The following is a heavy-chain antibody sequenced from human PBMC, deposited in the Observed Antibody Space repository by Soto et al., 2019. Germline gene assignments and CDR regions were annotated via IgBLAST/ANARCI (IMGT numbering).Heavy chain of an antibody. Sequence: KQSQTLSLTCAISGDSVSSNSAAWNWIRQSPSRGLEWLGRTYYRSKWYNDYAVSVKSRITINPDTSKNQFSLQLNSVTPEDTAVYYCARTQWLVTPSMRERNWFDPWGQGTLVTVSS. CDR3: ARTQWLVTPSMRERNWFDP. V-gene: IGHV6-1*01. CDR1: GDSVSSNSAA. J-gene: IGHJ5*02. CDR2: TYYRSKWYN. D-gene: IGHD6-19*01.